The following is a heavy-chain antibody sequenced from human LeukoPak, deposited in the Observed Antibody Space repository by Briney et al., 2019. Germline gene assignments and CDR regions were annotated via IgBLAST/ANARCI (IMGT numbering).Heavy chain of an antibody. CDR3: AAVRPHYGRPPSGDAFDI. V-gene: IGHV1-58*02. Sequence: SVSVSYKASGGTFSSYAISWVRQAPGQGLEWIGWIVVGSGNTNYAQKFQERVTITRDMSTSTAYMELSSLRSEDTAVYYCAAVRPHYGRPPSGDAFDIWGQGTMVTVSS. CDR1: GGTFSSYA. CDR2: IVVGSGNT. J-gene: IGHJ3*02. D-gene: IGHD4-17*01.